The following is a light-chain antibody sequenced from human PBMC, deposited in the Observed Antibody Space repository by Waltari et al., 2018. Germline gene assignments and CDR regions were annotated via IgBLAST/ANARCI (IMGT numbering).Light chain of an antibody. CDR2: WAS. CDR3: QQYYSPPPLFT. J-gene: IGKJ3*01. Sequence: DIVMTQSPDSLAVSLGERATITCKSSPTVLDSSNNINYLAWYQQKPGQPPKLLIYWASSRESGVPDRFSGSGSGTDFTLTITSLQAEDVAVYYCQQYYSPPPLFTFGPGTKVDIK. CDR1: PTVLDSSNNINY. V-gene: IGKV4-1*01.